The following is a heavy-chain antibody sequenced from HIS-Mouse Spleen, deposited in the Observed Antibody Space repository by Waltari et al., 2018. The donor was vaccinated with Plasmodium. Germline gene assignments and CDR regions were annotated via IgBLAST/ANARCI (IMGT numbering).Heavy chain of an antibody. CDR1: GYTFTGYS. CDR2: INPNSGGT. D-gene: IGHD3-22*01. V-gene: IGHV1-2*02. Sequence: QVQLVQSGAEVKKPGASVKVSCKASGYTFTGYSMPWVPPAPGQGLEWMGWINPNSGGTNYAQKFQGRVTMTRDTSISTAYMELSRLRSDDTAVYYCARRSSNNHYYHSNPDWFDPWGQGTLVTVSS. J-gene: IGHJ5*02. CDR3: ARRSSNNHYYHSNPDWFDP.